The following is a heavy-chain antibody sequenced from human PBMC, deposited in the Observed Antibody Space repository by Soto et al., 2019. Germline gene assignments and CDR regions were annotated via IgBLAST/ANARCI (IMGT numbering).Heavy chain of an antibody. CDR1: GDTFSNSA. CDR2: IIPYLGAA. J-gene: IGHJ1*01. V-gene: IGHV1-69*01. Sequence: QVQLVQSGAEVKKPGSSMKVACKVSGDTFSNSAINWVRQAPGQGLAWLGGIIPYLGAAEAARTFQGRVTLIADDATSTVDMELTYLRHEYTAVYYCAQARGLTTRAFHNCGHGTLVTVAS. D-gene: IGHD5-12*01. CDR3: AQARGLTTRAFHN.